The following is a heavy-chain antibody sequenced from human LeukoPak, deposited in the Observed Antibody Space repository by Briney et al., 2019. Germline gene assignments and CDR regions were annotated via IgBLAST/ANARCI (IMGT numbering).Heavy chain of an antibody. J-gene: IGHJ4*02. CDR1: GFTISSNY. CDR2: IYSGGST. D-gene: IGHD3-22*01. Sequence: GGSLRLSCAASGFTISSNYMSWVRQAPGKGLEWVSVIYSGGSTYYADSVKGRFTISRDNSKNTLYLQMNSLRAEDTAVYYCAREGYYYDSSGYHDYWDQGTLVTVSS. V-gene: IGHV3-53*01. CDR3: AREGYYYDSSGYHDY.